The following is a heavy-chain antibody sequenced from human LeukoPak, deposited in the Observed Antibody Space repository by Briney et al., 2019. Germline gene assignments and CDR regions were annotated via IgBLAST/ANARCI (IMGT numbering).Heavy chain of an antibody. CDR1: EYTLTELH. CDR3: AADRKIVGTIGAYVY. V-gene: IGHV1-24*01. J-gene: IGHJ4*02. CDR2: FGPDDSET. Sequence: ASVKVSCKVPEYTLTELHMYWVRQAPGKGLEWMGGFGPDDSETIYAQNFQGRVTMTEDKSTDTAYMELRSLKSDDTGVYYCAADRKIVGTIGAYVYWGQGTLVTVSS. D-gene: IGHD1-26*01.